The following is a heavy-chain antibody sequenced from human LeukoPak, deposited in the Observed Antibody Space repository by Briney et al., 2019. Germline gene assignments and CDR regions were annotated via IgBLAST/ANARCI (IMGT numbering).Heavy chain of an antibody. CDR1: GDSISSTSYY. CDR2: IYYTGST. D-gene: IGHD2-2*01. CDR3: ARVYCSSTSCYFLPLNWFDP. J-gene: IGHJ5*02. Sequence: QPSETLSLTCTVSGDSISSTSYYWGWIRQPPGKGLEWIGSIYYTGSTSYNPSLKSRVTMSIDTSKNQFSLKLSSVTAADTAVYYCARVYCSSTSCYFLPLNWFDPWGQGTLVTVSS. V-gene: IGHV4-39*01.